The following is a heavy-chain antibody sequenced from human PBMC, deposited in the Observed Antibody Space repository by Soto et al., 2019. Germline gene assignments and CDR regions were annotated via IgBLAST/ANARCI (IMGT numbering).Heavy chain of an antibody. V-gene: IGHV1-46*01. J-gene: IGHJ3*02. CDR3: ARETVEYSSSSGAFDI. D-gene: IGHD6-6*01. CDR2: INPSGGST. Sequence: GASVKVSCKASGYTFTSYYMHWVRQAPGQGLEWMGIINPSGGSTSYAQKFQGRVTMTRDTSTSTVYMELSSLRSEDTAVYYCARETVEYSSSSGAFDIWGQGTMVTVSS. CDR1: GYTFTSYY.